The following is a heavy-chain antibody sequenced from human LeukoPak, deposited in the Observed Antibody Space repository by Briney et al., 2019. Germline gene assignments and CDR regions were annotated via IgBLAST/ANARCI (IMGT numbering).Heavy chain of an antibody. Sequence: GGSLRLSCATSGFSFSDFDMQWVRQAPGQGLEWVGFIRSDGSDTYYGDSVKGRFTISRDNSKKILHLQMNSLRPGETAVYYCAIIPLGGRFDYWGQGTLVIVSS. D-gene: IGHD3-10*01. V-gene: IGHV3-30*02. CDR2: IRSDGSDT. J-gene: IGHJ4*02. CDR1: GFSFSDFD. CDR3: AIIPLGGRFDY.